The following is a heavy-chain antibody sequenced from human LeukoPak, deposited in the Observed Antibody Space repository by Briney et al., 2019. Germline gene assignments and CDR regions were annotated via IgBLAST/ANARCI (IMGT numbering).Heavy chain of an antibody. CDR3: ARGVSISSRGYYYGSGSYRLYFDY. CDR2: IYYSGST. Sequence: SETLSLTCTVSGGSISSYYWSWIRRPPGKGLEWIGYIYYSGSTNYNPSLKSRVTISVKTSKNQFSLKLSSVTAADTAVYYCARGVSISSRGYYYGSGSYRLYFDYWGQGTLVTVSS. J-gene: IGHJ4*02. CDR1: GGSISSYY. V-gene: IGHV4-59*12. D-gene: IGHD3-10*01.